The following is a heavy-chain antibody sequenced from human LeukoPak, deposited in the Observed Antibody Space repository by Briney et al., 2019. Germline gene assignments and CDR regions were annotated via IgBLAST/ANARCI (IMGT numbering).Heavy chain of an antibody. V-gene: IGHV1-46*01. CDR2: INPSGGST. CDR1: GYTFTSYG. CDR3: ARDGVSIRFGSWMEY. D-gene: IGHD3-10*01. J-gene: IGHJ4*02. Sequence: GASVKVSCKASGYTFTSYGISWVRQAPGQGLEWMGIINPSGGSTSYAQKFQGRVTMTRDTSTSTVYMELSSLRSEDTAVYYCARDGVSIRFGSWMEYWGQGTLVTVSS.